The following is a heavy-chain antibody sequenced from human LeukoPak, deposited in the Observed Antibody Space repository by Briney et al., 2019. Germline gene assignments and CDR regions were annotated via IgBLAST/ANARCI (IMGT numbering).Heavy chain of an antibody. J-gene: IGHJ5*02. CDR2: ITPMFGTA. D-gene: IGHD3-3*01. CDR3: ARVLRFLREGAVDP. V-gene: IGHV1-69*13. Sequence: SVKVSCKAPGGTFSSYAISWVRQAPGQGLEWMGGITPMFGTAKYAQKFQGRVTITADESTSTAYMELSSLRSEDTAVYYCARVLRFLREGAVDPWGQGTLVTVSS. CDR1: GGTFSSYA.